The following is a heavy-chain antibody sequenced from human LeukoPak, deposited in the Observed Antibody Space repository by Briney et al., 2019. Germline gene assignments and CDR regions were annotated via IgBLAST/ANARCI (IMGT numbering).Heavy chain of an antibody. V-gene: IGHV3-64*01. CDR2: ISSNGGST. CDR1: GFTFSSYA. J-gene: IGHJ5*02. D-gene: IGHD2-21*02. Sequence: GGSLRLSCAASGFTFSSYAMHWVRQAPGRGLEYVSAISSNGGSTYYANSVKGRFTISRDNSKNTLYLQMGSLRAEDMAVYYCARDDLGQFDPWGQGTLVTVSS. CDR3: ARDDLGQFDP.